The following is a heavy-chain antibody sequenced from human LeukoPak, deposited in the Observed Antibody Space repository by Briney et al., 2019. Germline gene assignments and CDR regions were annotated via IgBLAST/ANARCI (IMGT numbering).Heavy chain of an antibody. J-gene: IGHJ4*02. V-gene: IGHV4-59*01. CDR2: IYYSGST. D-gene: IGHD2-21*01. CDR3: ARLKGDVVGMED. Sequence: SETLSLTCTVSGGSISSYYWSWIRQPPGKGLEWIGYIYYSGSTNYSPSLKSRVTISVDTSKNQLSLKLSSVTAADTAVYYCARLKGDVVGMEDWGQGTLVTVSS. CDR1: GGSISSYY.